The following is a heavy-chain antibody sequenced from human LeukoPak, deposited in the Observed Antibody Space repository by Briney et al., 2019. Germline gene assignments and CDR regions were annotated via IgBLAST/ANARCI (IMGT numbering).Heavy chain of an antibody. Sequence: PSETLSLTCTVSGGSISSSSYYWGWIRQPPGKGLEWIGSIYYSGSTYYNPSLKSRVTISVDTSKNQFSLKLSSVTAADTAVYYCAVRQWLARGAFDIWGQGTMVTVSS. V-gene: IGHV4-39*01. CDR1: GGSISSSSYY. D-gene: IGHD6-19*01. CDR2: IYYSGST. CDR3: AVRQWLARGAFDI. J-gene: IGHJ3*02.